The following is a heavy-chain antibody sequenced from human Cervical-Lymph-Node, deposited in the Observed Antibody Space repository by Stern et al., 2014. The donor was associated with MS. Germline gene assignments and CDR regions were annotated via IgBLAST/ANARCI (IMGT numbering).Heavy chain of an antibody. CDR1: GFTFSSYS. CDR2: ISSSSSYI. CDR3: AREERSRHDYGDYAFDY. D-gene: IGHD4-17*01. V-gene: IGHV3-21*01. Sequence: EDQLVESGGGLVKPGGSLRLSCAASGFTFSSYSMNWVRQAPGKGLEWVSSISSSSSYIYYADSVKGRFTISRDNAKNSLYLQMNSLRAEDTAVYYCAREERSRHDYGDYAFDYWGQGTLVTVSS. J-gene: IGHJ4*02.